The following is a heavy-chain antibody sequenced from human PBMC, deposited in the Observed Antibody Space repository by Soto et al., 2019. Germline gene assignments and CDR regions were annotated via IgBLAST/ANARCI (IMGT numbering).Heavy chain of an antibody. Sequence: EVQLVESGGGLVKPGGSLRLSCAASGLTFGRYTMNWVRQAPGKGLEWVASISTLSNYIDYAPSAKGRFTISRGNAKNSVFLQMDSLRAEDTALYYCATAFDTAMLTSDYWGQGTQVTVSS. CDR3: ATAFDTAMLTSDY. CDR1: GLTFGRYT. J-gene: IGHJ4*02. D-gene: IGHD5-18*01. V-gene: IGHV3-21*01. CDR2: ISTLSNYI.